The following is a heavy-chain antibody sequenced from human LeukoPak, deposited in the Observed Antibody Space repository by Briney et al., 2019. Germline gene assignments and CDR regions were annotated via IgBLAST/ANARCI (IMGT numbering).Heavy chain of an antibody. J-gene: IGHJ6*04. V-gene: IGHV4-59*01. Sequence: SETLSLTCTVSGASISGYYWSWIRQPPGKGLEWIAYIHYSGSTNYNPSLKSRVTISVDKSKNQFYLKMSSVTAADTAVYYCARGLLRFLEWPLDVWGKGTTVTVSS. CDR1: GASISGYY. D-gene: IGHD3-3*01. CDR3: ARGLLRFLEWPLDV. CDR2: IHYSGST.